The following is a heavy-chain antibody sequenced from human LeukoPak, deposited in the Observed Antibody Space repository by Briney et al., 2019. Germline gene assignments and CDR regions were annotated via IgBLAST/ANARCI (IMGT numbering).Heavy chain of an antibody. Sequence: GGSLRLSCAASGFTFSSYAMSWVRQAPGKGLEWVSAISGSGGSTYYADSVKGRFTISRDNSKNTLYLQMNSLRAEDTAVYYCAKGSYDSSGYFFLYAFDIWGQGTTVTVSS. CDR2: ISGSGGST. CDR3: AKGSYDSSGYFFLYAFDI. D-gene: IGHD3-22*01. CDR1: GFTFSSYA. J-gene: IGHJ3*02. V-gene: IGHV3-23*01.